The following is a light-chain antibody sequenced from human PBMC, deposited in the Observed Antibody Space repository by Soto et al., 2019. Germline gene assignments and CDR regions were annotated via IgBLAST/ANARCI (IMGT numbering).Light chain of an antibody. V-gene: IGKV3-11*01. CDR1: QSVSSN. CDR3: QQRSNWPMYT. Sequence: EIVMTQSPATLSVSPGEIATLYFRASQSVSSNLAWYQQKPGQAPRLLIYDASNRATGIPARFSGSGSGTDFTLTISSLEPEDFAVYYCQQRSNWPMYTFGQGTKVDIK. J-gene: IGKJ2*01. CDR2: DAS.